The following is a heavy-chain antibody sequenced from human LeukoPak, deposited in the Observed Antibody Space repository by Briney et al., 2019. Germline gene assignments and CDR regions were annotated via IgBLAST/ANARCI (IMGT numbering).Heavy chain of an antibody. V-gene: IGHV1-46*01. D-gene: IGHD6-13*01. CDR1: GYTFTNYY. J-gene: IGHJ6*02. Sequence: GASVKVSCKASGYTFTNYYMHWVRQAPGQGLEWMGIINPSGGSTSYAQNFQGRVTMARDTSTSTAYMELSSLRSEDTAVYYCATWGSSSSPLPTMDVWGQGTTVTVSS. CDR3: ATWGSSSSPLPTMDV. CDR2: INPSGGST.